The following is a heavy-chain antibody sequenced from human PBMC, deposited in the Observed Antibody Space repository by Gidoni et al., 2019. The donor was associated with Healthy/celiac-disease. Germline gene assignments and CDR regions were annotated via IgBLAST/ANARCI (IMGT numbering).Heavy chain of an antibody. CDR2: IIPIFGTA. D-gene: IGHD2-2*01. V-gene: IGHV1-69*01. Sequence: QVQLVQSGAAVKKPGSSVKVSCKASGGPFSSYAISWVRQAPGQGLEWMGGIIPIFGTANYAQKFQGRVTITADESTSTAYMELSSLRSEDTAVYYCARSLVVPAAMGTHFFDYWGQGTLVTVSS. J-gene: IGHJ4*02. CDR1: GGPFSSYA. CDR3: ARSLVVPAAMGTHFFDY.